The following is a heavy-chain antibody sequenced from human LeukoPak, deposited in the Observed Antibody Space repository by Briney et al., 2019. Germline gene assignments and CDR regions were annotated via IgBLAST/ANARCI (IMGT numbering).Heavy chain of an antibody. CDR3: ARDLRIRDSSSWYRDY. V-gene: IGHV3-48*02. J-gene: IGHJ4*02. D-gene: IGHD6-13*01. Sequence: GGSLRLSCAASGFTFSSYSMNWVRQAPGKGLEWVSYISSSSSTIYHAGSVKGRFTISRDNAKNSLYLQMNSLRDEDTAVYYCARDLRIRDSSSWYRDYWGQGTLVTVSS. CDR1: GFTFSSYS. CDR2: ISSSSSTI.